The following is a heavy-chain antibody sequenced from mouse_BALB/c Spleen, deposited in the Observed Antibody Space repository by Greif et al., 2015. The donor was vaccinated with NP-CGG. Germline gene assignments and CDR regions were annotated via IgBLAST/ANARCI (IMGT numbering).Heavy chain of an antibody. CDR3: ARGGEYGFAY. D-gene: IGHD2-13*01. CDR1: GYGFTNYL. CDR2: INPGSGGT. Sequence: QVQLQQSGAELVRPGTSVKVSCKASGYGFTNYLMEWVKQRPGQGLEWIGVINPGSGGTNYNEKFKGKATLTADKSSSTDYMQLSSRTSDDSAVYFCARGGEYGFAYWGQGTLVTVSA. V-gene: IGHV1-54*01. J-gene: IGHJ3*01.